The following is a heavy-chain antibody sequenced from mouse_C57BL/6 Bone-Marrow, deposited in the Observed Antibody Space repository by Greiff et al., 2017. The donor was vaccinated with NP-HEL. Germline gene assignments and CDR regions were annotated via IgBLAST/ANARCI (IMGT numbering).Heavy chain of an antibody. CDR2: IDPSDSYT. D-gene: IGHD1-1*01. Sequence: VQLQQPGAELVKPGASVMLSCKASGYTFTSYWMQWVKQRPGPGLEWIGEIDPSDSYTNYNQKSKGKATLTVDTSSSTAYMQLSSQTSEDAAVYYCAGSSPFYAMDYWGQGTSVTVSS. CDR1: GYTFTSYW. CDR3: AGSSPFYAMDY. V-gene: IGHV1-50*01. J-gene: IGHJ4*01.